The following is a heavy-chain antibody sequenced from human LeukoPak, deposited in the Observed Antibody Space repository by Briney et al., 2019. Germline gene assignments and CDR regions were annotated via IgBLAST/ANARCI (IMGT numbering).Heavy chain of an antibody. CDR2: INGDGSST. J-gene: IGHJ4*02. CDR1: GFTFSSYW. D-gene: IGHD1-7*01. V-gene: IGHV3-74*01. CDR3: ATYNWNYEADY. Sequence: GGSLRLSCAASGFTFSSYWIYWVRQAPGGGLVWVSGINGDGSSTRYADSVKGRFTISRDNAKITLYLQMKSLRAEGTAVYYCATYNWNYEADYWGQGTLVTVSS.